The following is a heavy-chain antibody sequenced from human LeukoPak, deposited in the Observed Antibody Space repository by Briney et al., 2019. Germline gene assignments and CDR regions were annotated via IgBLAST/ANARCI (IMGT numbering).Heavy chain of an antibody. CDR2: ISAYNGNT. CDR1: GYTFNSYG. CDR3: ARGDYGDLMYFQH. D-gene: IGHD4-17*01. V-gene: IGHV1-18*01. Sequence: ASVKVSCKASGYTFNSYGITWVRLAPGQGLEWMGWISAYNGNTNYAQKLQGRVTMTTDTSTSTAYMELRSLRSDDTAVYYCARGDYGDLMYFQHWGQGTLVTVSS. J-gene: IGHJ1*01.